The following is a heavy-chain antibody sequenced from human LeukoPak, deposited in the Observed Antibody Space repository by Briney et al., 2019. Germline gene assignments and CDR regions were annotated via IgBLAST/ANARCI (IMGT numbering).Heavy chain of an antibody. CDR3: AGAMVRGDRRAFDI. Sequence: SETLSLTCTVSGGSISSHYWSWIRQPPGKGLEWIGEINHSGSTNYNPSLKSRVTISVDTSKNQFSLKLSSVTAADTAVYYCAGAMVRGDRRAFDIWGQGTMVTISS. D-gene: IGHD3-10*01. CDR2: INHSGST. CDR1: GGSISSHY. V-gene: IGHV4-34*01. J-gene: IGHJ3*02.